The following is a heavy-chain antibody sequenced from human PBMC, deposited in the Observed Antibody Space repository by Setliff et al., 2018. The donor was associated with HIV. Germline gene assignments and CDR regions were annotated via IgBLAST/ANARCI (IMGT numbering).Heavy chain of an antibody. J-gene: IGHJ4*02. CDR3: ARVGYSSGYFHY. CDR1: GGSFSGYY. D-gene: IGHD6-19*01. CDR2: INHSGST. V-gene: IGHV4-34*01. Sequence: SETLSLTCDVYGGSFSGYYWSWIRQPPGKGLEWIGKINHSGSTNYNPSLKSRVTISVDTSRNQFSLKLNSVTAADTAVYYCARVGYSSGYFHYWGQGMLVTVSS.